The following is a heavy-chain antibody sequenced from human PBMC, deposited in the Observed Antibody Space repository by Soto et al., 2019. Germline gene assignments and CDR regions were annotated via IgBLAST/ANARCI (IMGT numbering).Heavy chain of an antibody. V-gene: IGHV4-59*01. Sequence: QVQLQESGPGLVRPSETLSLTCTVSGGSINSYYWSWIRQPPGKALEWIGYTFYSGSTKYNPSLSSRATISVDTSKTHFSLNLSSVTAADTAVYYCARDKGRYDSGMDVWGQGTTVTVSS. CDR3: ARDKGRYDSGMDV. CDR1: GGSINSYY. CDR2: TFYSGST. D-gene: IGHD3-9*01. J-gene: IGHJ6*02.